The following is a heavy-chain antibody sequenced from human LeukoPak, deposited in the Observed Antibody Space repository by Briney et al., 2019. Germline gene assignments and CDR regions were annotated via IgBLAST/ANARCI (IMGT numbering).Heavy chain of an antibody. CDR2: IIPIFGTA. CDR3: ARHQVSDNWFDP. CDR1: GGTFSSYA. V-gene: IGHV1-69*13. J-gene: IGHJ5*02. Sequence: EASVKVSCKASGGTFSSYAISWVRQAPGQGLEWMGGIIPIFGTANYAQKFQGRVTITADESTSTAYMELSSLRSEDTAVYYCARHQVSDNWFDPWGQGTLVTVSS. D-gene: IGHD2-2*01.